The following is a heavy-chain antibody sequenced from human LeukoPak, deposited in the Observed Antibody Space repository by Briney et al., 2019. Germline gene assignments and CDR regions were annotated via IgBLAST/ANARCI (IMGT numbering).Heavy chain of an antibody. J-gene: IGHJ4*02. CDR3: ARARTNYYDSSGYSY. CDR2: ISSSSSYI. D-gene: IGHD3-22*01. Sequence: GGSLRLSCAASGFTFNSYSMNWVRQAPGKGLEWVSSISSSSSYIYYADSVKGRFTISRDNAKNSLYLQMNSLRAEDTAVYYCARARTNYYDSSGYSYWGQGTLVTVSS. V-gene: IGHV3-21*01. CDR1: GFTFNSYS.